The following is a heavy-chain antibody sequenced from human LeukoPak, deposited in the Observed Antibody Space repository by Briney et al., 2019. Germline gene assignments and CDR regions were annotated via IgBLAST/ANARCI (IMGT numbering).Heavy chain of an antibody. D-gene: IGHD2-15*01. CDR1: GFTVSSNY. CDR3: ARDFCSAGSCYPDN. J-gene: IGHJ4*02. V-gene: IGHV3-66*01. Sequence: GGSLRLSCAASGFTVSSNYMSWVRQAPGKGREWVSVIYSGGSTYYADSVKGRFTISRDNSKNTLYLQMNSLRVEDTAVYYCARDFCSAGSCYPDNWGQGTLVTVSS. CDR2: IYSGGST.